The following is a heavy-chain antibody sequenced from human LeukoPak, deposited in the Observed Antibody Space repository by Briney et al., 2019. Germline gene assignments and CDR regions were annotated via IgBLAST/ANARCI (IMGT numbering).Heavy chain of an antibody. CDR3: ARQVISHSSGYYYGVSWGFFDY. J-gene: IGHJ4*02. D-gene: IGHD3-22*01. V-gene: IGHV4-30-2*01. CDR2: IYHSGST. CDR1: GGSISSGGYS. Sequence: SETLSLTCAVSGGSISSGGYSWSWIRQPPGKGLEWIGYIYHSGSTYYNPSLKSRVAISVDRSKNQFSLKLSSVTAADTAVYYCARQVISHSSGYYYGVSWGFFDYWGQGTLVTVSS.